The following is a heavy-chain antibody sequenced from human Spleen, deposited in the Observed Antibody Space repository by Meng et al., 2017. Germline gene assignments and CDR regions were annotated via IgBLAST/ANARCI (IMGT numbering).Heavy chain of an antibody. Sequence: LSLTCAASGLTFRSHAMTWVRQAPGKGLEWVSTISGKGENTYYADSVKGRFTISRDNSQNTLYLQMNSLRADDTAVYYCAKVWQWLTLVDHWGQGTLVTVSS. CDR1: GLTFRSHA. J-gene: IGHJ4*02. V-gene: IGHV3-23*01. D-gene: IGHD6-19*01. CDR3: AKVWQWLTLVDH. CDR2: ISGKGENT.